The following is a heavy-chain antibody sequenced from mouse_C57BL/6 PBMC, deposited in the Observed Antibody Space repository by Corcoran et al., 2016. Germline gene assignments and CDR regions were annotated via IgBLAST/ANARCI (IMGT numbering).Heavy chain of an antibody. CDR3: ARLDLYYFDY. CDR2: IYPGGGYT. CDR1: GYTFTNYW. V-gene: IGHV1-63*01. J-gene: IGHJ2*01. Sequence: QVQLQQSGAELVGPGTSVKMSCKASGYTFTNYWIGWAKQRPGHGLEWIGDIYPGGGYTNYNEKFKGKATLTADKSSSTAYMQFSSLTSEDSAIYYCARLDLYYFDYWGQGTTLTVSS.